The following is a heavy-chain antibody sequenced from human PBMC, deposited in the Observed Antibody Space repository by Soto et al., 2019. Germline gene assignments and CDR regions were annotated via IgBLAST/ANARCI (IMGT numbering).Heavy chain of an antibody. CDR1: EFTFTTYW. D-gene: IGHD6-19*01. CDR2: IKEDGGQK. J-gene: IGHJ4*02. V-gene: IGHV3-7*05. CDR3: AGGSGWESES. Sequence: EVQLVESGGGLVQPGGSLRLSCAVSEFTFTTYWMTWVRQAPGKGLEWVANIKEDGGQKNYLESVRGRFTISRDNAKKSLFLSMSSLRVEDTAVYFCAGGSGWESESWGQGTLVTVSS.